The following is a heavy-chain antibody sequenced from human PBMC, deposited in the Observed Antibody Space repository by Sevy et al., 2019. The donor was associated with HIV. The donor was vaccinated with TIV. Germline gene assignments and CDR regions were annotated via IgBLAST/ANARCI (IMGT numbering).Heavy chain of an antibody. CDR3: ARVLYDFWSGYYQPTFDY. J-gene: IGHJ4*02. D-gene: IGHD3-3*01. V-gene: IGHV4-30-2*01. CDR1: GGSISSGGYS. CDR2: IYHSGST. Sequence: SETLSLTCAVSGGSISSGGYSWSWIRQPPGKGLEWIGYIYHSGSTYYNPSLKSRVTISVDRSKNQFSLKLSSVTAADTAVYYCARVLYDFWSGYYQPTFDYWGQGTLVTVSS.